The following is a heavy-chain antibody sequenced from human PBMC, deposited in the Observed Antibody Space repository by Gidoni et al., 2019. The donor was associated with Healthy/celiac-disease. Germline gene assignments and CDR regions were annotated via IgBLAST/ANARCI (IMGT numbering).Heavy chain of an antibody. D-gene: IGHD3-10*01. Sequence: EVQLVESGGGLVKPGGSLRLSCAASGFTFSSSSMNWVRQAPGKGLEWVSSISSSSSYIYYADSVKGRFTISRDNAKNSLYLQMNSLRAEDTAVYYCARGARGYYGSGSYLIYWGQGTLVTVSS. CDR1: GFTFSSSS. V-gene: IGHV3-21*01. CDR3: ARGARGYYGSGSYLIY. CDR2: ISSSSSYI. J-gene: IGHJ4*02.